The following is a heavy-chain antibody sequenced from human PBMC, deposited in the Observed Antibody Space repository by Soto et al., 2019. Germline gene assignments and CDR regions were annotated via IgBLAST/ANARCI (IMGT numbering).Heavy chain of an antibody. J-gene: IGHJ6*02. CDR2: ISYDGSNK. CDR1: GFTFSRYA. V-gene: IGHV3-30*18. CDR3: VKDGSSGWPYYYGMDV. D-gene: IGHD6-19*01. Sequence: PGGSLRLSCVGSGFTFSRYAMAWVRQAPGKGLEWVAVISYDGSNKYYADSVKGRFTISRDNSKNTLYLQMSSLRAEDTAVYYCVKDGSSGWPYYYGMDVWGQGTTVTVS.